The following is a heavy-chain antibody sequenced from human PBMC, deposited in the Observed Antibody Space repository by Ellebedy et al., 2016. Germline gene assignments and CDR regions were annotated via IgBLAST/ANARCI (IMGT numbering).Heavy chain of an antibody. CDR2: ISYDGSNK. CDR3: AKDYDAFDI. CDR1: GFTFSSYA. J-gene: IGHJ3*02. Sequence: GGSLRLXXAASGFTFSSYAMHWVRQAPGKGLEWVAVISYDGSNKYYADSVKGRFTISRDNSKNTLYLQMNSLRAEDTAVYYCAKDYDAFDIWGQGTMVTVSS. V-gene: IGHV3-30-3*01.